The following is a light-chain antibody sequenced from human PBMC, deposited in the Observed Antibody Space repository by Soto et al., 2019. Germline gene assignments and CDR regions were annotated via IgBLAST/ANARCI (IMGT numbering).Light chain of an antibody. CDR1: SSDVGGYNY. Sequence: SALTQPASVSGSPGQSINISCTGTSSDVGGYNYVSWYQQHPGKVPKLMIYDVSNRPSGVSNRFSGSKSGNTASLTISGLQGEDEADYYCSSYTSSSTYVFGTGTKVTVL. J-gene: IGLJ1*01. CDR2: DVS. V-gene: IGLV2-14*01. CDR3: SSYTSSSTYV.